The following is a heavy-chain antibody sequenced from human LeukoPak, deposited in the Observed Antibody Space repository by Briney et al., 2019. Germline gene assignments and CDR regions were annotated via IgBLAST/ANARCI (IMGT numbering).Heavy chain of an antibody. CDR3: ARAYQPLGGLSFPDS. J-gene: IGHJ5*01. CDR2: INTNTGNP. V-gene: IGHV7-4-1*02. Sequence: ASVKVSCKASGYTFTTYSMNWVRQAPGQGLEWMGWINTNTGNPTYAQGFTGRFVFSLDTSVSTAYLQISSLKAEDTAVYYCARAYQPLGGLSFPDSWGQGTLVTVSS. D-gene: IGHD3-16*02. CDR1: GYTFTTYS.